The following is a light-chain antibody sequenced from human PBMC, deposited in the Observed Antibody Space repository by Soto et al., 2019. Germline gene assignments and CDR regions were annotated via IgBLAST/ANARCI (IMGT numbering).Light chain of an antibody. V-gene: IGLV1-51*01. CDR2: DND. CDR3: GTWDRSLSAYV. J-gene: IGLJ1*01. CDR1: TSNIEDNY. Sequence: QSVLTQPPSVSAAPRQKVTISCSGSTSNIEDNYVSWYQQLPGAAPRLLIYDNDERPAGIPDRFSGSKSGTSATLDITGLQTGDEADYYCGTWDRSLSAYVFGTGTKLTVL.